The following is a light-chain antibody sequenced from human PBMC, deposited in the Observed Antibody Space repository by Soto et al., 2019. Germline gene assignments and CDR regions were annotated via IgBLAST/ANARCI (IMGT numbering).Light chain of an antibody. J-gene: IGKJ1*01. CDR1: QSVSSY. V-gene: IGKV3-11*01. Sequence: GLKQSPGTLSLNKGERATLSCRASQSVSSYLAWYQQKFGQAPRLLIYDASNRATGIPARFSGSGSATDFTLTISSLEPEDFAIYYCQQRYNWPLTFGQ. CDR3: QQRYNWPLT. CDR2: DAS.